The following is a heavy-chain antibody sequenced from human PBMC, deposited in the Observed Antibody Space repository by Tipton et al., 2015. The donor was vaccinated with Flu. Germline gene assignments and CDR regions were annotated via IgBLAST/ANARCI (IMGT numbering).Heavy chain of an antibody. V-gene: IGHV4-39*07. CDR3: ARDLWNDRRAYYYYGVDV. D-gene: IGHD1-1*01. CDR2: IYYSGTT. J-gene: IGHJ6*02. Sequence: LRLSCTVSGGSISSGSYYWGWVRQPPGKGLEWIGSIYYSGTTYYNPSLKSRVTISVDSSKNEFSLTLASLTAADTAVYYCARDLWNDRRAYYYYGVDVWGQGP. CDR1: GGSISSGSYY.